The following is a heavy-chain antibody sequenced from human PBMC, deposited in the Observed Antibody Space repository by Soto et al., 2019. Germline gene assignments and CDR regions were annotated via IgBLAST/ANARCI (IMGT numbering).Heavy chain of an antibody. CDR2: IYRSGST. CDR1: GYSISSGYY. Sequence: SETLSLTCAVSGYSISSGYYWGWIRQPPGKGLEWIGSIYRSGSTYYNPSLKSRVTISVDTSKNQFSLKLSSVTAADTAVYYCARKYYYDSSGFDYWGQGTLVTVSS. CDR3: ARKYYYDSSGFDY. J-gene: IGHJ4*02. V-gene: IGHV4-38-2*01. D-gene: IGHD3-22*01.